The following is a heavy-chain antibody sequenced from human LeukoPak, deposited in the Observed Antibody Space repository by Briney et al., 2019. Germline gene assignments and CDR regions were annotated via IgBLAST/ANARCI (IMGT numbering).Heavy chain of an antibody. Sequence: GASVKVSCKASGYTFTSYGISWLRQAPGQGLEWLGWISVYNGNTNYAQKLQGRVTMTTDTYTRTAYMELTSLTYDHTAGYYLLRRTTPREDYYGSGSYYTAEGGWFDPWGQGTLVTVSS. CDR3: LRRTTPREDYYGSGSYYTAEGGWFDP. J-gene: IGHJ5*02. CDR1: GYTFTSYG. V-gene: IGHV1-18*01. D-gene: IGHD3-10*01. CDR2: ISVYNGNT.